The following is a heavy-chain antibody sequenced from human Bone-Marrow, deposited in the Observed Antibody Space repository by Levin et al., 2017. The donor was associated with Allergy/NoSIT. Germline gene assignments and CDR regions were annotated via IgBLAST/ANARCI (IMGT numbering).Heavy chain of an antibody. CDR2: IKSKTDGGTT. Sequence: GGSLRLSCAASGFTFSNAWMNWVRQAPGKGLEWVGRIKSKTDGGTTDYAAPVKGRFTISRDDSKNTLYLQMNSLKTEDTAVYYCTTDYGSGSYGILIDYWGQGTLVTVSS. CDR1: GFTFSNAW. CDR3: TTDYGSGSYGILIDY. V-gene: IGHV3-15*07. D-gene: IGHD3-10*01. J-gene: IGHJ4*02.